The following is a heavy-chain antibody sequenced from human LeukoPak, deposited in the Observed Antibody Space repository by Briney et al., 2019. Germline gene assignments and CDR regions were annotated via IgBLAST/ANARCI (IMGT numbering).Heavy chain of an antibody. D-gene: IGHD2-8*01. CDR2: INYSGST. Sequence: PGGSLRLSGAAAGLTVSSNCMSWVRQPPGKGLEGSGDINYSGSTNHTPSLKSPVTISVDTSKNQFSLKLSSVTAADTAVYYCARGRWDIVLMVYAIGAFDIWGQGTMVTVSS. J-gene: IGHJ3*02. CDR3: ARGRWDIVLMVYAIGAFDI. V-gene: IGHV4-34*01. CDR1: GLTVSSNC.